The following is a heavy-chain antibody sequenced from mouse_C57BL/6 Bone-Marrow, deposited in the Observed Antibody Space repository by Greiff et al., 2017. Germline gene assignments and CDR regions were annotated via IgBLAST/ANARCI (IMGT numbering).Heavy chain of an antibody. Sequence: EVQLQQSGPELVKPGASVKMSCKASGYTFTDYNMHWVKQSHGKSLEWIGYINPNNGGTSYNQKFKGKATLTVNKSSSTAYMELRSLTSEDSAVYYCARKGYGNQEPWFAYWGQGTLVTVSA. CDR1: GYTFTDYN. J-gene: IGHJ3*01. D-gene: IGHD2-10*02. CDR2: INPNNGGT. V-gene: IGHV1-22*01. CDR3: ARKGYGNQEPWFAY.